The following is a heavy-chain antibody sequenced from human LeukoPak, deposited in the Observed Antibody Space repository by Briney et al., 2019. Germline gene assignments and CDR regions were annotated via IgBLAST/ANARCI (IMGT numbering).Heavy chain of an antibody. D-gene: IGHD2-2*01. J-gene: IGHJ4*02. CDR1: GFTFSSYA. Sequence: GGSLRLSCAASGFTFSSYAMSWVRQAPGKGLEWVSAISGSGGSTYYADSVKGRFTISRDNSKNTLYLQMNSLRAEDAAVYYCAKARRVVPAAFFDYWGQGTLVTVSS. CDR3: AKARRVVPAAFFDY. V-gene: IGHV3-23*01. CDR2: ISGSGGST.